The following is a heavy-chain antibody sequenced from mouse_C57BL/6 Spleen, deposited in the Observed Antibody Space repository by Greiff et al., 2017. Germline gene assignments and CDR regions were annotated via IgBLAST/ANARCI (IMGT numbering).Heavy chain of an antibody. CDR2: IYPGDGDT. CDR1: GSAFSSSW. Sequence: QVQLQQSGPELVKPGASVKISCKASGSAFSSSWLNWVTQRPGKGLAWIGRIYPGDGDTNYNGKFKGKATLTEDKSSSTAYMQRSSLTSEDSAVYFCARERQLRLGEYFDYWCQGTTLTVSS. V-gene: IGHV1-82*01. J-gene: IGHJ2*01. CDR3: ARERQLRLGEYFDY. D-gene: IGHD3-2*02.